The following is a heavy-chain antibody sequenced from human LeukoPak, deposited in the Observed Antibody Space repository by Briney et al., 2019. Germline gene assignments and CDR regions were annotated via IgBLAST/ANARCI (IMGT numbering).Heavy chain of an antibody. CDR1: GGSISNYF. Sequence: PSETLSLTCIVSGGSISNYFWSWIRQPAGKGLEWIGRIHDNGDTNHNPSLKSRVTMSLDTSRNQVSLKLASVTAADTAVYYCARAPGGCGGTCPSDHWGPGTLVTVSS. J-gene: IGHJ4*02. D-gene: IGHD2-15*01. CDR2: IHDNGDT. CDR3: ARAPGGCGGTCPSDH. V-gene: IGHV4-4*07.